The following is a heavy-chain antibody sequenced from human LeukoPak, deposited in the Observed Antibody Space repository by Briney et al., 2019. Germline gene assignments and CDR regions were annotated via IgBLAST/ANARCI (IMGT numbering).Heavy chain of an antibody. CDR1: GGTFSSYA. CDR2: IIPIFGIA. CDR3: ARARGSGSYENPYYFDY. J-gene: IGHJ4*02. V-gene: IGHV1-69*04. D-gene: IGHD1-26*01. Sequence: SVKVSCKGSGGTFSSYAISWVRQAPGQGLDGMGRIIPIFGIANYAQKFQGRVTITADKSTSTAYMELSSLRSEDTAVYYCARARGSGSYENPYYFDYWGQGTLVTVSS.